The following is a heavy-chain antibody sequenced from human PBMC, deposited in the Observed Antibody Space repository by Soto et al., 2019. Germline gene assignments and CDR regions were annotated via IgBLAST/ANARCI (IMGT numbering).Heavy chain of an antibody. D-gene: IGHD2-2*02. J-gene: IGHJ4*02. CDR1: GFTFINYA. CDR2: ISGSGDYT. CDR3: APVPIRPSYSDY. V-gene: IGHV3-23*01. Sequence: GGSLRLSCAASGFTFINYAMNWVRQAPGKGLEWVSTISGSGDYTSYADSVKGRFIISRDNSKNTLFLQMNSLRAEDTAVYYCAPVPIRPSYSDYCGQGTLVTVSS.